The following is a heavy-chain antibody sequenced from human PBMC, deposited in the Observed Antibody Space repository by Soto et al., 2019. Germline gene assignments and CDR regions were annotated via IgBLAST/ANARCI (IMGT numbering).Heavy chain of an antibody. D-gene: IGHD3-10*01. J-gene: IGHJ4*02. Sequence: EVQLLESGGGLVQPGGSLRLSCAASGFTFSSYVMSWVRQAPGKGLEWVSTISGSGGGAYYTDSVKGRFTISRDNSKNPLYLQMNSLRAEDTAVYYCAKPQANGGPLNYYGSGGIDYWGQGTLVTVSS. V-gene: IGHV3-23*01. CDR1: GFTFSSYV. CDR2: ISGSGGGA. CDR3: AKPQANGGPLNYYGSGGIDY.